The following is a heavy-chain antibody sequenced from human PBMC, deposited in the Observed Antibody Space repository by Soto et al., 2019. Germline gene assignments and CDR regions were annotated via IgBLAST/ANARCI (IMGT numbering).Heavy chain of an antibody. D-gene: IGHD7-27*01. V-gene: IGHV3-66*02. CDR1: GFTVSSNY. Sequence: GGSLRLSCAASGFTVSSNYMSWVRQAPGKGLEWVSVIYSGGSTYYADSVKGRFTISRDNSKNTLYLQMNSLRAEDTAVYYCASSPTANWGAFDIWGQGTMVTVSS. CDR3: ASSPTANWGAFDI. J-gene: IGHJ3*02. CDR2: IYSGGST.